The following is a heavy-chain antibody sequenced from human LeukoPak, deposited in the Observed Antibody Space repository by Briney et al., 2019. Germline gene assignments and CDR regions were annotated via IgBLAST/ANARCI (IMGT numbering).Heavy chain of an antibody. V-gene: IGHV1-18*04. J-gene: IGHJ1*01. CDR1: GYTFTGYY. CDR2: ISAYNGYT. Sequence: WASVKVSCKASGYTFTGYYMHWVRQAPGQGLEWMGWISAYNGYTDYAQKLQFRVTMTTDTSTSTAYMELRSLRSDDTAVYYCARDKAVTTEVTQHFQHWGQGTLVTVSS. D-gene: IGHD4-23*01. CDR3: ARDKAVTTEVTQHFQH.